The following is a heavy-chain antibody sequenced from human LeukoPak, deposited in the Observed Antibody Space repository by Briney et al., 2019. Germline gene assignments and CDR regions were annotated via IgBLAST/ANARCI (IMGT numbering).Heavy chain of an antibody. CDR1: GFTFSNYA. D-gene: IGHD3-22*01. Sequence: GGSLRLSCAASGFTFSNYAMSWVRQAPGKGLEWVSAISGSGGSTYYADSVKGRFTISRDNSKNTLYLQMNSLRAKDTAVYYCANRNYYDSSGYYYYYFDYWGQGTLVTVSS. CDR3: ANRNYYDSSGYYYYYFDY. V-gene: IGHV3-23*01. J-gene: IGHJ4*02. CDR2: ISGSGGST.